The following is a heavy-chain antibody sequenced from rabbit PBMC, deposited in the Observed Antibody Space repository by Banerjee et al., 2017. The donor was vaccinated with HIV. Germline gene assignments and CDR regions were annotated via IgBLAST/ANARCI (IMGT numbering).Heavy chain of an antibody. Sequence: QEQLEESGGDLVKPGASLTLTCTASGFSFTNNYYICWVRQAPGKGLEWIACIYGGSSASTYYANWTKGRFTISKTSSTTVTLQMTSLTAADSATYFCARGVYDDYDTYYFDLWGQGTLVT. CDR1: GFSFTNNYY. J-gene: IGHJ4*01. V-gene: IGHV1S45*01. CDR3: ARGVYDDYDTYYFDL. D-gene: IGHD2-1*01. CDR2: IYGGSSAST.